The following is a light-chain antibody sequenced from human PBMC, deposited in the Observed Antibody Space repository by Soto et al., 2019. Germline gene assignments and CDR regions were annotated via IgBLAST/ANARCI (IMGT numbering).Light chain of an antibody. CDR1: QSFSSS. J-gene: IGKJ5*01. Sequence: EIVLTQSPGALSVSPVEGSTLSCRASQSFSSSFLAWYQQKPGQAPRLLIYGASARATGIPDRFSGSGAGTEFTLTISSLQSEDFAVYYCHQYNNWRTFGQGTRLEIK. CDR2: GAS. V-gene: IGKV3-15*01. CDR3: HQYNNWRT.